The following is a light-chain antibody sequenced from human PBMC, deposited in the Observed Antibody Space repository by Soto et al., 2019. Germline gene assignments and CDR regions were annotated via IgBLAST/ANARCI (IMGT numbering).Light chain of an antibody. Sequence: QSVLTQPPSVSGAPGQRVTISCTGGSSNIEAGYDVHWYRQFPGTAPKLLVYGNNNRPSGISDRFSASKSGSSASLAITGLQAEDEADYYCQSYDTSLRAWVFGGGTKLTVL. CDR1: SSNIEAGYD. J-gene: IGLJ3*02. CDR2: GNN. CDR3: QSYDTSLRAWV. V-gene: IGLV1-40*01.